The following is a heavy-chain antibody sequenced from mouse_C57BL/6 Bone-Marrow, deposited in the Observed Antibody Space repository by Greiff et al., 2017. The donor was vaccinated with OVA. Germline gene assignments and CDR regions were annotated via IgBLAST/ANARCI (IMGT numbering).Heavy chain of an antibody. CDR2: ISSGGSYT. J-gene: IGHJ1*03. CDR3: ARNREGPPFFFDV. V-gene: IGHV5-6*01. CDR1: GFTFSSYG. Sequence: EVKLMESGGDLVKPGGSLKLSCAASGFTFSSYGMSWVRQTPDKRLVWVATISSGGSYTYYPVSVKGRFTISRDHAQHTLYLQMSSLKSEDTAVYYCARNREGPPFFFDVWGTGTTVTVSS.